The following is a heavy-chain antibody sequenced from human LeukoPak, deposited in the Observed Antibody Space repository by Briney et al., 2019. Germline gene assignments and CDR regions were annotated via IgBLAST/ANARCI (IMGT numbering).Heavy chain of an antibody. CDR2: INPSGGST. J-gene: IGHJ4*02. CDR1: GYTFTSYY. D-gene: IGHD3-22*01. CDR3: ARDDHPNYYDSSGFPEGYFDY. Sequence: ASVKVSRKASGYTFTSYYMHWVRQAPGQGLEWMGIINPSGGSTSYAQKFQGRVTMTRDTSTSTVYMELSSLRSEDTAVYYCARDDHPNYYDSSGFPEGYFDYWGQGTLVTVSS. V-gene: IGHV1-46*01.